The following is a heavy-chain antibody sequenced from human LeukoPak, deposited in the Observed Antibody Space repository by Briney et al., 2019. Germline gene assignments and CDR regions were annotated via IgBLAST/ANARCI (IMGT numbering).Heavy chain of an antibody. J-gene: IGHJ4*02. CDR2: ISAYNGNT. D-gene: IGHD5-18*01. CDR1: GYTFTIYG. V-gene: IGHV1-18*01. CDR3: ATAIVNLGYSYGSDFDY. Sequence: ASVKVSCKASGYTFTIYGISWVRQAPGQGLEWMGWISAYNGNTNYAQKFQGRVTMTEDTSTDTAYMELSSLRSEDTAVYYCATAIVNLGYSYGSDFDYWGQGTLVTVSS.